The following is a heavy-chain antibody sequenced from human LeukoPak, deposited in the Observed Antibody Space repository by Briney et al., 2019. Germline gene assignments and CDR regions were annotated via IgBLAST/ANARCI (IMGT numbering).Heavy chain of an antibody. CDR1: GYNFTSYT. V-gene: IGHV1-2*02. CDR3: ARDWFLDY. CDR2: INPNSGDT. J-gene: IGHJ4*02. Sequence: GASVKVSCKASGYNFTSYTISWVRQAPGQGLEWMGWINPNSGDTNYAQKFQGRVTMTRDTSISTAYLDLSSLKSDDTAVYYCARDWFLDYWGQGTLVTVSS. D-gene: IGHD3-9*01.